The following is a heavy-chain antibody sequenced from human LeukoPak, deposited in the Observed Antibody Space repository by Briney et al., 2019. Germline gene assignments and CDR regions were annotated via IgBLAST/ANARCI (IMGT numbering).Heavy chain of an antibody. CDR1: GFTFSDSA. J-gene: IGHJ6*02. CDR2: IRTKNNNYAT. Sequence: GGSLRLSCAASGFTFSDSAIHWVRQASGKGLEWVGRIRTKNNNYATGYTASMKGRFTISRDDSKSTAYLRLNSLKAEDTAVYYCTRPFGSGSYGSLDVWGQGTTVTVSS. CDR3: TRPFGSGSYGSLDV. D-gene: IGHD3-10*01. V-gene: IGHV3-73*01.